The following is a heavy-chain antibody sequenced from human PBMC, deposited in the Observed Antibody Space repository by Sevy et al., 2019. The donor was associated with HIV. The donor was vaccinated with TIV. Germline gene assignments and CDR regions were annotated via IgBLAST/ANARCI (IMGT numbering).Heavy chain of an antibody. J-gene: IGHJ4*02. V-gene: IGHV1-24*01. CDR1: GYTLTELS. CDR2: FDPEDGET. D-gene: IGHD3-22*01. Sequence: ASVKVSCKVSGYTLTELSMHWVRQAPGKGLEWMRSFDPEDGETIYAQNFQGRVTMTEDRSTDTAYMELSSLRSEDTAVYYCATTKDYYDSSGYPFDYWGQGTLVTVSS. CDR3: ATTKDYYDSSGYPFDY.